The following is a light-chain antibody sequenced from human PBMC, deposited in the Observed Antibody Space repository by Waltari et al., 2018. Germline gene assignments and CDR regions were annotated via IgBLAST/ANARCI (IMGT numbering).Light chain of an antibody. J-gene: IGKJ1*01. V-gene: IGKV1-39*01. CDR3: QQSYSTLTWT. CDR1: QSISSY. CDR2: AAS. Sequence: DIQMTQSPSSLSASVGDRVTITCRASQSISSYLNWYQQKPGKAPKRLIYAASSLQSGVPSRFSGSGSGTDFTLTISSLQPEDFATYYCQQSYSTLTWTFGQGTKLEIK.